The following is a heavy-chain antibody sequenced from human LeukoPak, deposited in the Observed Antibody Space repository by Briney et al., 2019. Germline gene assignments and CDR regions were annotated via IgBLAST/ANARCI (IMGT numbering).Heavy chain of an antibody. Sequence: GGSLRLSCTASGFTFGDYSVSWVRQAPGKGLEWVGFIRSKAYVETTEYAASVKGRFTISRDDSKSIAYLQMNSLKTEDTAVYYCTRIHYSNYYIGLISDSWGQGTLVTVSS. V-gene: IGHV3-49*04. CDR2: IRSKAYVETT. CDR3: TRIHYSNYYIGLISDS. D-gene: IGHD4-11*01. CDR1: GFTFGDYS. J-gene: IGHJ4*02.